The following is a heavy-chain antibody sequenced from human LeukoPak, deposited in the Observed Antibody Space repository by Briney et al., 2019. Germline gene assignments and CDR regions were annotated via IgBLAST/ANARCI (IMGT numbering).Heavy chain of an antibody. CDR3: ARDGGAARPSDY. CDR2: MNPNSGNT. D-gene: IGHD6-6*01. V-gene: IGHV1-8*03. J-gene: IGHJ4*02. Sequence: ASVKVSCKASGYTFTSYGISWVRQATGQGLEWMGWMNPNSGNTGYAQKFQGRVTITRNTSISTAYMELSSLRSEDTAVYYCARDGGAARPSDYWGQGTLVTVSS. CDR1: GYTFTSYG.